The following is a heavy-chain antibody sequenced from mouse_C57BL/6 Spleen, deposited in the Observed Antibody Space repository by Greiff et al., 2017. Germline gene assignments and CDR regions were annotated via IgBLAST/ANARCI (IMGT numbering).Heavy chain of an antibody. CDR2: IDPENGDT. V-gene: IGHV14-4*01. Sequence: EVMLVESGAELVRPGASVKLSCTASGFNIKDDYMHWVKQRPEQGLEWIGWIDPENGDTEYASKFQGKATITADTSSNTAYLQLSSLTSEDTAVYYCTTEPYYWGQGTTLTVSS. CDR1: GFNIKDDY. J-gene: IGHJ2*01. CDR3: TTEPYY.